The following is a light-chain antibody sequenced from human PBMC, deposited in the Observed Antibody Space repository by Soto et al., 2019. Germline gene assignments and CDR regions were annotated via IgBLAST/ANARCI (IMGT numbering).Light chain of an antibody. Sequence: ENVLTQSPGTLSLSPVERATLSCRASQSVDSNYLAWYQHKPGQTPRLLLYGTSTRATGIPDRFSGSGSGTDFTLAINGLEPEDFAVYYCQQYGSSVYTFGQGTKLEIK. CDR1: QSVDSNY. CDR3: QQYGSSVYT. CDR2: GTS. V-gene: IGKV3-20*01. J-gene: IGKJ2*01.